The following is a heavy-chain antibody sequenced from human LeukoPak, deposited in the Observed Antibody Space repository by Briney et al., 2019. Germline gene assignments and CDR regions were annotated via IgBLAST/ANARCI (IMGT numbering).Heavy chain of an antibody. CDR1: GYSFTSHW. Sequence: NLGESLKISCKGSGYSFTSHWIAWVRQMPGKGLEYMGIIQPGNSDIRYGPSFQGQVTISDDKAINTVYLQWSSLKASDTAMYYCAKEGRSAYYGMDVWGQGTTVTVSS. CDR2: IQPGNSDI. J-gene: IGHJ6*02. V-gene: IGHV5-51*01. CDR3: AKEGRSAYYGMDV.